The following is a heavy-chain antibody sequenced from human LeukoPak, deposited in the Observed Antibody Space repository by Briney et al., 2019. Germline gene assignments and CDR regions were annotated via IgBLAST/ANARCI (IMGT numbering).Heavy chain of an antibody. Sequence: SETLSLTCAVYGGSFSGYYWSWIRQPPGKGLEWIGEINHSGSTNYNPSLKSRVTISVDTSKNQFSLKLSSVTAADTAVYYCARAHYDFWSGYYRSGVYYFDYWGQGTLVTVSS. D-gene: IGHD3-3*01. CDR1: GGSFSGYY. CDR2: INHSGST. J-gene: IGHJ4*02. CDR3: ARAHYDFWSGYYRSGVYYFDY. V-gene: IGHV4-34*01.